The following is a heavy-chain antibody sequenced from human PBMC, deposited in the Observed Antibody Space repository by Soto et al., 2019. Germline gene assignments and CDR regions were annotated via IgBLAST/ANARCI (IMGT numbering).Heavy chain of an antibody. CDR1: GFPVSTNH. V-gene: IGHV3-53*01. J-gene: IGHJ4*02. Sequence: EVQLVESGGGLTQPGGSLRLSCAVSGFPVSTNHVTWVRQATGKGLQWVSAIYNDGNTYYADSVKGRFTISRDNSKNTVFLQMNSLGAEDTAVYYCAGYGGNSVWGQGPLVTVSS. CDR3: AGYGGNSV. CDR2: IYNDGNT. D-gene: IGHD4-17*01.